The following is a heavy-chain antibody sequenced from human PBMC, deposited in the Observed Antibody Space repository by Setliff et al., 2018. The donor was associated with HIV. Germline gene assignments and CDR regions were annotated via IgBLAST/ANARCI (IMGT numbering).Heavy chain of an antibody. V-gene: IGHV4-38-2*01. Sequence: SETLSLTCGISDYSITSGYYWGWIRQPPGKGLEWIGEINHSGSTNYNPSPKSRVTISVDTSKNQFSLKLSPVTAADTAVYYCARVPRITMVRGVIITLSYFDYWGQGTLVTVSS. CDR2: INHSGST. D-gene: IGHD3-10*01. J-gene: IGHJ4*02. CDR1: DYSITSGYY. CDR3: ARVPRITMVRGVIITLSYFDY.